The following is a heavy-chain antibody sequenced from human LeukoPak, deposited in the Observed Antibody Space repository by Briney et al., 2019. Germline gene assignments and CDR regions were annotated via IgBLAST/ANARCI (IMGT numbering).Heavy chain of an antibody. CDR2: ISSSGGST. CDR3: AKVLTGTVVSPIPFDY. Sequence: GGSLRLSCAASGFTFRSYAMSWVRQAPGKGLEWVSAISSSGGSTYHADSVRGRFTISRDNSKNTQYLQMNSLRVEDTAVYYCAKVLTGTVVSPIPFDYWGQGTLVTVSS. J-gene: IGHJ4*02. D-gene: IGHD4-23*01. CDR1: GFTFRSYA. V-gene: IGHV3-23*01.